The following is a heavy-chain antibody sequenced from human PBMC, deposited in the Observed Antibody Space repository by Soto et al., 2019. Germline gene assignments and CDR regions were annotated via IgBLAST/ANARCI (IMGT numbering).Heavy chain of an antibody. D-gene: IGHD6-19*01. J-gene: IGHJ5*02. CDR2: IIPFNGIT. V-gene: IGHV1-69*02. CDR3: ARVQGSIAVAGTGNWFDP. CDR1: GGTFSSYT. Sequence: SVKVSCKASGGTFSSYTISWVRQAPGQGLEWMGRIIPFNGITNYAQKFQGRVTITTDTSTSTAYMELRSLRSDDTAVYYCARVQGSIAVAGTGNWFDPWGQGTLVTV.